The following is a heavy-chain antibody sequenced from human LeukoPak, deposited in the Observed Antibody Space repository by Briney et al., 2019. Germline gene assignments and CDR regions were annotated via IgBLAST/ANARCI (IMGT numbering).Heavy chain of an antibody. CDR2: ISHSGST. J-gene: IGHJ3*02. V-gene: IGHV4-34*01. CDR3: ARSANAFDI. CDR1: GGSFSGYY. Sequence: PSETLSLTCAVSGGSFSGYYWSWIRQPPGKGPEWIGKISHSGSTNYNPSLKSRVTISVDTSTNQFSLNLSSVTAADTAVYYCARSANAFDIWGQGTMVTVSS.